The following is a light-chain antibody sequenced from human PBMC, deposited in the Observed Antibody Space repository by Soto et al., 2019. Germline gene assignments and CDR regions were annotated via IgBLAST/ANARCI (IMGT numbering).Light chain of an antibody. J-gene: IGKJ1*01. Sequence: DIQMTQSPSTLSASVGDRVTITCRASQSISSWLAWYQQKPGKAPKLLIYDASSLESGVPSRFSGTGSGTELTLTISSLQPEDFATYYCQHYNSYKWTLAQGTKVDIK. CDR2: DAS. V-gene: IGKV1-5*01. CDR1: QSISSW. CDR3: QHYNSYKWT.